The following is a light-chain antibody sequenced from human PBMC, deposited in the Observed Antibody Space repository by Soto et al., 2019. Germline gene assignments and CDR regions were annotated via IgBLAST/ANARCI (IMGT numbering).Light chain of an antibody. CDR1: QSISTY. CDR3: HQTYSTPRT. CDR2: AAS. J-gene: IGKJ1*01. Sequence: DIPMTQSPSSLSASVGDRVTITCRASQSISTYLNWYQHKPGKAPKLLIYAASSLQSGVPSRFSGIGSGTDFTLTISSLQPEDFATYYCHQTYSTPRTFGQGTKVEIK. V-gene: IGKV1-39*01.